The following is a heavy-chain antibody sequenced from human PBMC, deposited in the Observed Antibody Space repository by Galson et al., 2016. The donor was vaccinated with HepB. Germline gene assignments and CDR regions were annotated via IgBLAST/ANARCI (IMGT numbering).Heavy chain of an antibody. CDR1: GFTFSSYG. CDR2: ISYDGSNK. J-gene: IGHJ6*02. Sequence: SLRLSCAASGFTFSSYGMHWVRQAPGKGLEWVAVISYDGSNKYYADSVKGRFTTSRDNSKNTLYLQMNSLRAEDTAVYYCAKDHAFLGLYFYGMGVWGQGTTVTVSS. V-gene: IGHV3-30*18. CDR3: AKDHAFLGLYFYGMGV. D-gene: IGHD3-9*01.